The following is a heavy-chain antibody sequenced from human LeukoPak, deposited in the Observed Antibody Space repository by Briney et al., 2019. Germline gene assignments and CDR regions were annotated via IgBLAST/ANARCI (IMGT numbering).Heavy chain of an antibody. CDR2: IYYSGST. CDR1: GGSVSSGSYY. Sequence: SETLSLTCTVSGGSVSSGSYYWSWIRQPPGKGLEWIGYIYYSGSTNYNPSLKSRVTISVDTSKNQFSLKLSSVTAADTAVYYCARGSTYYYDSSGYYFDYWGQGTLVTVSS. D-gene: IGHD3-22*01. J-gene: IGHJ4*02. V-gene: IGHV4-61*01. CDR3: ARGSTYYYDSSGYYFDY.